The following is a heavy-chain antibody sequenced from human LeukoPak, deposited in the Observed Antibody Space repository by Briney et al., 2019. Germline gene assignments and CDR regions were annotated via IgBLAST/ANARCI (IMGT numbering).Heavy chain of an antibody. J-gene: IGHJ4*02. CDR1: GFTFISYG. CDR3: ENKGYRYYDILPD. CDR2: ISGSCGST. V-gene: IGHV3-23*01. D-gene: IGHD3-9*01. Sequence: GGTLRLSCAASGFTFISYGMSWVRQAPGKGREGVSAISGSCGSTYYADSGKGRVAISRDNSKNTLYLQMNSLRAEDTAVYYCENKGYRYYDILPDWGQGTLVTVSS.